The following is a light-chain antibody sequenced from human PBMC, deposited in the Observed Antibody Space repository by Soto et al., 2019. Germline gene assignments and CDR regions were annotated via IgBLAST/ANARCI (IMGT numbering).Light chain of an antibody. CDR1: QSVGTS. CDR2: DAA. V-gene: IGKV3-11*01. J-gene: IGKJ1*01. Sequence: DIVLTQSPATLSLSPGDRATLACRASQSVGTSLAWYKQQPGQAPRLLIHDAAYRASGIPERFRGSGSGTAFSLSISILEPDDFAVYYCQHRSSWPRSFGRGTKVEV. CDR3: QHRSSWPRS.